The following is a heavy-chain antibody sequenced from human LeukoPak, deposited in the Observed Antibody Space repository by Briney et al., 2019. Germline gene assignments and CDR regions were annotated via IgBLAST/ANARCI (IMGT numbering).Heavy chain of an antibody. V-gene: IGHV1-18*01. CDR3: ARDSGYDQTYYYGMDV. CDR1: GYTFTSYG. CDR2: ISAYNGNT. D-gene: IGHD5-12*01. Sequence: GASVKVSCKASGYTFTSYGISWVRQAPGQGLEWMGWISAYNGNTNYAQKLQGRVTMTTDTSTSTAYMELRSLRSGDTAVYYCARDSGYDQTYYYGMDVWGQGTTVTVSS. J-gene: IGHJ6*02.